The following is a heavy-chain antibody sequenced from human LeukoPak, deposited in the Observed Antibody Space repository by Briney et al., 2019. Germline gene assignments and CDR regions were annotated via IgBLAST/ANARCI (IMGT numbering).Heavy chain of an antibody. V-gene: IGHV3-48*04. CDR2: ISGSGTTV. CDR3: AREKFYDNSGYDY. J-gene: IGHJ4*02. Sequence: GGSLRLSCAASGFIFSNYNMNWVRQAPGQGLEWVAYISGSGTTVYYADSVKGRFTISRDNAKNSLFLQMNSLRAEDTADYYCAREKFYDNSGYDYWGQGTLVTVSS. CDR1: GFIFSNYN. D-gene: IGHD3-22*01.